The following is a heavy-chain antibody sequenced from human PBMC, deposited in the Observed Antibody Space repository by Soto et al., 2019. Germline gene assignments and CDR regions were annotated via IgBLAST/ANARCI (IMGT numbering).Heavy chain of an antibody. V-gene: IGHV4-59*01. CDR1: GGSISSYY. Sequence: SETLSLTCTVSGGSISSYYWSWIRQPPGKGLEWIGYIYYSGSTNYNPSLKSRVTISVDTSKNQFSLKLSSVTAADTAVYYCARDFRYGGNSGFDYWGQGTLVTVSS. CDR3: ARDFRYGGNSGFDY. D-gene: IGHD2-21*02. CDR2: IYYSGST. J-gene: IGHJ4*02.